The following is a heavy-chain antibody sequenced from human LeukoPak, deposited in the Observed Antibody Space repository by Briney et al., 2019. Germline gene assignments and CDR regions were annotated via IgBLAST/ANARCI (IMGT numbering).Heavy chain of an antibody. D-gene: IGHD1-26*01. CDR3: ARDRAGAGVYYYYYGMDV. CDR1: GYTFTSYY. CDR2: INPSGGST. J-gene: IGHJ6*02. V-gene: IGHV1-46*01. Sequence: ASVKVSCKASGYTFTSYYMHWVRQAPGQGLEWMGIINPSGGSTSYAQKFQGRVTMTRDTSTSTVYMELSSLRSEDTAVYYCARDRAGAGVYYYYYGMDVWGQGTTVTVSS.